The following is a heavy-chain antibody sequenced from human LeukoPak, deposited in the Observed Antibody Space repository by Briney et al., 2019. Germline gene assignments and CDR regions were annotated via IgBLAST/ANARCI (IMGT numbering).Heavy chain of an antibody. D-gene: IGHD5-24*01. V-gene: IGHV3-64*01. CDR1: GFTFSSYA. CDR3: ATGPPRDGYNILPWLY. J-gene: IGHJ4*02. Sequence: GGSLRLSCAASGFTFSSYAMHWVRQAPGKGLEYVSAISSNGGSTYYANSVKGRFTISRDNSKNTLYLQMGSLRAEDMAVYYCATGPPRDGYNILPWLYWGQGTLVTVSS. CDR2: ISSNGGST.